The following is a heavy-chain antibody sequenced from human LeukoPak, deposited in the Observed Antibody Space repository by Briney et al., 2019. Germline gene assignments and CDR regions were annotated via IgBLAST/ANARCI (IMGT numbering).Heavy chain of an antibody. CDR2: IRSKAFGGTT. V-gene: IGHV3-49*03. J-gene: IGHJ6*03. CDR3: AREEVDPISFYYYYMDV. D-gene: IGHD1-26*01. Sequence: GGSLRLSCTASGFTFGDYAVSWFRQAPGKGLEWVGFIRSKAFGGTTEYAASVKGRFTISRDDSKSIAYLQMNSLRVEDTAVYYCAREEVDPISFYYYYMDVWGKGTAVTAS. CDR1: GFTFGDYA.